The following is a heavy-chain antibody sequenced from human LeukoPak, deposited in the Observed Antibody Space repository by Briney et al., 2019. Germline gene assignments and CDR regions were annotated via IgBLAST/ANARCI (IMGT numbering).Heavy chain of an antibody. Sequence: SETLSLTCTVSGGSISSSSYYWGWIRQPPGKGLEWIGSIYYSGSTYYNPSLKSRVTISVDTSKNQFSLKLSSVTAADTAVYYCARDGRGGGDWYGTPSTHIDYWGQGTLVTVSS. J-gene: IGHJ4*02. CDR2: IYYSGST. CDR3: ARDGRGGGDWYGTPSTHIDY. V-gene: IGHV4-39*07. CDR1: GGSISSSSYY. D-gene: IGHD2-21*02.